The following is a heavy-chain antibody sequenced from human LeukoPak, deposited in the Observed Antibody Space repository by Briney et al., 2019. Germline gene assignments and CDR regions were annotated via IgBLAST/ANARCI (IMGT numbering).Heavy chain of an antibody. CDR1: GFTFSSLW. Sequence: GGSLRLSCAASGFTFSSLWMSWVRQAPGRGPEWVANINQDGGTTYYVASVKGRFTISRDNAKNSLYLQMNSLRAEDTAVYYCARGYCSSTSCYSPDAFDIWGQGTMVTVSS. CDR2: INQDGGTT. CDR3: ARGYCSSTSCYSPDAFDI. D-gene: IGHD2-2*02. J-gene: IGHJ3*02. V-gene: IGHV3-7*01.